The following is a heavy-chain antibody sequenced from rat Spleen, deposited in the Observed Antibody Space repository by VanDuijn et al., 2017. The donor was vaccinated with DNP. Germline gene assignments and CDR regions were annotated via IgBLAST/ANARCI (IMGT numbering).Heavy chain of an antibody. CDR1: GFIFSDYY. CDR2: INTSGGRT. J-gene: IGHJ2*01. V-gene: IGHV5-25*01. D-gene: IGHD1-7*01. CDR3: ATRYYGDDLDY. Sequence: EVQLVESGGGLVQPGRSLKLSCAASGFIFSDYYMAWVRQVPTKGLEWVATINTSGGRTYYRDSVQGRFTISRDNAKSTLYLQMDSLRSEDTATYYCATRYYGDDLDYWGQGVMVTVSS.